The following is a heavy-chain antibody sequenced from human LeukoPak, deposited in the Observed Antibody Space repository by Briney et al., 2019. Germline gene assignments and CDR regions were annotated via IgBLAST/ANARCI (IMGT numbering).Heavy chain of an antibody. CDR1: GFTFSSHW. J-gene: IGHJ4*02. Sequence: GGSLRLSCTASGFTFSSHWMTWVRQPPGKGLEWVANIKEDGSVKYYVDSVKGRFSISRDNTKSALYLQMDSLSADDTAVYFCARDSTWRLDYWGQGTLITVSS. CDR2: IKEDGSVK. V-gene: IGHV3-7*03. D-gene: IGHD5-12*01. CDR3: ARDSTWRLDY.